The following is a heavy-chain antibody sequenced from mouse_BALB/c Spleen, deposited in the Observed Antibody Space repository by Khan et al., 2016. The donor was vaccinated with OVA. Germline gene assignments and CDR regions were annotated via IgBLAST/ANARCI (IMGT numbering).Heavy chain of an antibody. J-gene: IGHJ4*01. CDR1: GYTFTSYN. Sequence: QVQLQQPGAELVKPGASVKMSCKASGYTFTSYNMHWVKQTPGQGLEWIGAIYPGNGDTSYNQKFKGKATLTADKSTSIAYMQLSSLTSEYSAVYYCARIYYANPYYAMDYWGQGTSVTVSS. CDR3: ARIYYANPYYAMDY. V-gene: IGHV1-12*01. CDR2: IYPGNGDT. D-gene: IGHD2-1*01.